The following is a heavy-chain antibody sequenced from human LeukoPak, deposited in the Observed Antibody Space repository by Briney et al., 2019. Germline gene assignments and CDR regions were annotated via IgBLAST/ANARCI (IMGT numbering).Heavy chain of an antibody. CDR1: GGSISSYY. Sequence: SETLSLTCTVSGGSISSYYWSWIRQPPGKGLEWIGYIYYSGSTNYNPSLKRRVTISVDRSKKQLFLKLSSVTAAETAVYNCARDRCSNTSCYGAFDIWGQGTMVTVSS. V-gene: IGHV4-59*12. J-gene: IGHJ3*02. CDR3: ARDRCSNTSCYGAFDI. D-gene: IGHD2-2*01. CDR2: IYYSGST.